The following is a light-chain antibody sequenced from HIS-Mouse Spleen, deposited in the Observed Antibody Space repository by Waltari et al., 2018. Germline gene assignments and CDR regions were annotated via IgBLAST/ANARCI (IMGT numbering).Light chain of an antibody. CDR2: RNN. Sequence: QSVLTQPPSASGTPGQRVTISCSGSSSNIGSNYVYWYQQLPGTAPKTLIYRNNQRPSGVPDRFSGSKSGTSASLAISGLRSEDEADYYCAAWDDSLSGHVVFGGGTKLTVL. CDR1: SSNIGSNY. J-gene: IGLJ2*01. V-gene: IGLV1-47*01. CDR3: AAWDDSLSGHVV.